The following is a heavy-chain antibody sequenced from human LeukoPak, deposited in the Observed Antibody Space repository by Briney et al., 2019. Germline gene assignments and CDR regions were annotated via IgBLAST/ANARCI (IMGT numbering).Heavy chain of an antibody. D-gene: IGHD3-9*01. Sequence: GESLKISCKGSGYIFTTCWIGWVRQMPGKGLEWVGIISPGDSDTRYSPSFQGQVTISVDKSITNAYLQWSSLKASDTAMYYCARSPDHDILTGYYSSWFDSWGQGTLVTVSS. J-gene: IGHJ5*01. V-gene: IGHV5-51*01. CDR3: ARSPDHDILTGYYSSWFDS. CDR2: ISPGDSDT. CDR1: GYIFTTCW.